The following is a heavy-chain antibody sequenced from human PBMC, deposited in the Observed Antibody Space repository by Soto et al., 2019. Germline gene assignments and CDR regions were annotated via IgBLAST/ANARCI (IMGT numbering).Heavy chain of an antibody. D-gene: IGHD6-13*01. CDR2: IIPIFGTA. CDR1: GGTFSSYA. CDR3: ARDSTAAAGLFDY. V-gene: IGHV1-69*13. Sequence: RASVKVSCKASGGTFSSYAISWVRQAPGQGLEWMGGIIPIFGTANYAQKFQGRVTITADESTSTAYMELSSLRSEDTAVYYCARDSTAAAGLFDYWGQGTLVTVSS. J-gene: IGHJ4*02.